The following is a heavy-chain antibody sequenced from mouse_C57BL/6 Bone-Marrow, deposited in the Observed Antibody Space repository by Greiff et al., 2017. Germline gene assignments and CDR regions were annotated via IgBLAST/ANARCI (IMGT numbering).Heavy chain of an antibody. Sequence: QVQLQQPGAELVMPGASVKLSCKASGYTFTSYWMHWVKQRPGQGLEWIGEIDPSDSYTNYNQKFKGKSTLTVDKSSSTAYMQLSSLTSEDSVVYYCARGEGYDGYPGDYFDYWGQGTTLTVSS. V-gene: IGHV1-69*01. CDR2: IDPSDSYT. D-gene: IGHD2-3*01. CDR1: GYTFTSYW. CDR3: ARGEGYDGYPGDYFDY. J-gene: IGHJ2*01.